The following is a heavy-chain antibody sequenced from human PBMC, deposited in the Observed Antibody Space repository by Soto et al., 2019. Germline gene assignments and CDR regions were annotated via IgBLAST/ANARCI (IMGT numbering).Heavy chain of an antibody. J-gene: IGHJ2*01. D-gene: IGHD4-17*01. V-gene: IGHV4-4*02. CDR3: ARDGQANGDQNRSYCYFDL. CDR2: IYHSGST. CDR1: SGSISSSNW. Sequence: QVQLQESGPGLVKPSGTLSLTCAVSSGSISSSNWWSWVRQPPGKGLEWIGEIYHSGSTNYNPSLKSRVTISVDKSKNQFSLKLSSVTAADTAVYYCARDGQANGDQNRSYCYFDLWGRGTLVTVSS.